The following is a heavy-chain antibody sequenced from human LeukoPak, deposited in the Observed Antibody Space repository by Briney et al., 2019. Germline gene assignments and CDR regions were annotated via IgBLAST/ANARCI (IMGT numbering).Heavy chain of an antibody. D-gene: IGHD3-9*01. CDR1: GFTFTSYS. Sequence: GSLRLSCAASGFTFTSYSMSWVRQAPGKGLEWVSGTSDRGDYTYYADSVKGRFTISRDNSKNTLYLQMNSLRAEDTAVYYCARDYDILTGFPRGGFDYWGQGTLVTVSS. V-gene: IGHV3-23*01. CDR2: TSDRGDYT. CDR3: ARDYDILTGFPRGGFDY. J-gene: IGHJ4*02.